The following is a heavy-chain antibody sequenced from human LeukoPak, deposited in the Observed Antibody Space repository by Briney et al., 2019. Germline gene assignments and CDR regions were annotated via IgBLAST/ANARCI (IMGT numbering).Heavy chain of an antibody. D-gene: IGHD6-6*01. J-gene: IGHJ4*02. CDR2: IIPILGIA. V-gene: IGHV1-69*02. CDR3: ASTLKYSSSSVDY. Sequence: SVKVSCKASGGTFSSYTISWVRQAPGQGLEWMGRIIPILGIANYAQKFQGRVTITADKSTSTAYMELSSLRSEETAVYYCASTLKYSSSSVDYWGQGTLVTVSS. CDR1: GGTFSSYT.